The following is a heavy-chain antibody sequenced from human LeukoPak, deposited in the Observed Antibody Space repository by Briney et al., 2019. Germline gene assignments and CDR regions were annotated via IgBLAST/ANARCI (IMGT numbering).Heavy chain of an antibody. CDR2: ISAYNGNT. V-gene: IGHV1-18*01. CDR3: ARIHCSSTSCYSVWYFDL. J-gene: IGHJ2*01. Sequence: ASVKVSCKASGYTFTRYGISWVRQAPGRGLEWMGWISAYNGNTNYAQKLQGRVTMTTDTSTSTAYMELRSLRSDDTAVYYCARIHCSSTSCYSVWYFDLWGRGTLVTVSS. D-gene: IGHD2-2*02. CDR1: GYTFTRYG.